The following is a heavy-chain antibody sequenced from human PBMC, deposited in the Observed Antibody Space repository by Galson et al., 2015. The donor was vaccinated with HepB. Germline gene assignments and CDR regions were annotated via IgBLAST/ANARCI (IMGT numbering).Heavy chain of an antibody. CDR3: ARESGTYRGLVIY. CDR1: GGSISSSSYY. CDR2: IYYRGST. Sequence: ETLSLTCTVSGGSISSSSYYWGWIRQPSGKGLEWIGSIYYRGSTYYNPSLKSRVTISVDTSKNQFSLKLSPVTAADTAVYYCARESGTYRGLVIYWGQGTLVTVSS. V-gene: IGHV4-39*07. D-gene: IGHD1-26*01. J-gene: IGHJ4*02.